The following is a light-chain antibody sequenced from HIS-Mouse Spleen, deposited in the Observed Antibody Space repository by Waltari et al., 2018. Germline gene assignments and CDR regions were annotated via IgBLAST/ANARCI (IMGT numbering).Light chain of an antibody. Sequence: QSVLTQPPSASGTPGPRVTISCSGSSSNVGSNSVYWYQHPPGTAPKLLIYRNNQRPSGVPDRFSGSKSGTSASLAISGLRSEDEADYYCAAWDDSLSGPVFGGGTKLTVL. CDR1: SSNVGSNS. J-gene: IGLJ3*02. CDR3: AAWDDSLSGPV. CDR2: RNN. V-gene: IGLV1-47*01.